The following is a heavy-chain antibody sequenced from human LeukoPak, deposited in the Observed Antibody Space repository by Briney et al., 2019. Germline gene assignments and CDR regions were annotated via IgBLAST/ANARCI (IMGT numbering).Heavy chain of an antibody. CDR3: ARGSGWYLFDC. V-gene: IGHV3-48*01. Sequence: PGGSLRLSCAASEFTFSTYSMNWVRQAPGKGLEWVSYISSSSSTIYYADSVKGRFTISRDNAKNSLYLQMNSLRAEDTAVYYCARGSGWYLFDCWGQGTLVTVSS. D-gene: IGHD6-19*01. J-gene: IGHJ4*02. CDR1: EFTFSTYS. CDR2: ISSSSSTI.